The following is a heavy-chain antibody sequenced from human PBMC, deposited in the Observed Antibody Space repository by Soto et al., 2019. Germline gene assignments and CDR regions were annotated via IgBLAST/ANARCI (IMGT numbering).Heavy chain of an antibody. V-gene: IGHV4-4*02. Sequence: QVQLQESGPGLVKPSGTVSLTCAVSGGSISSSNWWSWVRQPPGKGLEWIGEIYHSGSTNYNPSLKSRVTISVDKSKNQFSLKLSSVTAADTAVYYCARGDFWSGKESRNYGMDVWGQGTTVTVSS. CDR3: ARGDFWSGKESRNYGMDV. J-gene: IGHJ6*02. CDR2: IYHSGST. D-gene: IGHD3-3*01. CDR1: GGSISSSNW.